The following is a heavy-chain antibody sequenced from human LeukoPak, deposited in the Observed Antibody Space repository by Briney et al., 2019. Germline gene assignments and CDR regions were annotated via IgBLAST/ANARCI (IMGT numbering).Heavy chain of an antibody. D-gene: IGHD3-22*01. V-gene: IGHV1-46*01. J-gene: IGHJ3*02. Sequence: GASVKVSCKASGYTLTTYYIHWVRQAPGQGLEWMGIISPSGGSTSYAQKFQGRVTMTRDTSTSTVYMELSSLRSEDTAVYYCTRTYYYDSSGYYYGRDAFDIWGQGTMVTVSS. CDR1: GYTLTTYY. CDR2: ISPSGGST. CDR3: TRTYYYDSSGYYYGRDAFDI.